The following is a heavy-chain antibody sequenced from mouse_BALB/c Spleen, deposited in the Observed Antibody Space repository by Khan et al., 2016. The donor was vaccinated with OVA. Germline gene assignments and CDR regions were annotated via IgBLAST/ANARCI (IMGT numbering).Heavy chain of an antibody. CDR3: ARIKKIVATYFDY. V-gene: IGHV1S81*02. Sequence: QVQLQQSGAELVKAGASVKMSCKASGYTFTSYWMHWVKQRLGQGLEWFAETNPTNGRTYYNEKFKSKATLTVDKSSSTAYMLLSGPTCEDSAVDYCARIKKIVATYFDYWGQGTTLTVSS. CDR1: GYTFTSYW. CDR2: TNPTNGRT. D-gene: IGHD1-1*01. J-gene: IGHJ2*01.